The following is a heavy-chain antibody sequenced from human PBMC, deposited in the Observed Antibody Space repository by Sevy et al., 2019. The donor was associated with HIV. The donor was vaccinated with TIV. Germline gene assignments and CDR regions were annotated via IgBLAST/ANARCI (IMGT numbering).Heavy chain of an antibody. Sequence: GGSLRLSCAASGFTFSSYWMSWVRQAPGKGLEWVANIKQDGSEKYYVDSVKGRFTISRDNAKNSLYLQMNSLRAEDTAVYYCAGLVAAAGTGGGGYWGQGTLVTVSS. CDR2: IKQDGSEK. CDR1: GFTFSSYW. D-gene: IGHD6-13*01. V-gene: IGHV3-7*01. CDR3: AGLVAAAGTGGGGY. J-gene: IGHJ4*02.